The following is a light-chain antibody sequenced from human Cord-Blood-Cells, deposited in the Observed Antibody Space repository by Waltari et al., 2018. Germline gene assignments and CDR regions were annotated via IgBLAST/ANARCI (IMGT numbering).Light chain of an antibody. CDR3: QQSYSTPF. CDR1: QSISSY. V-gene: IGKV1-39*01. Sequence: DIQMTQSPSSLSASVGDRVTITCRASQSISSYLNWYQQKPGKAPKLLIYAASSLQSGVPSRFSGSGSGTDFTLTISSLQPEDFATYYCQQSYSTPFFGPGTKLDIK. J-gene: IGKJ3*01. CDR2: AAS.